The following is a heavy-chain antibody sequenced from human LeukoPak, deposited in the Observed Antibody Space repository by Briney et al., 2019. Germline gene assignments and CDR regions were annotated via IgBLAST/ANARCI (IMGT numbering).Heavy chain of an antibody. Sequence: GASVKVSCKASGYTFTSYGISWVRQAPGQGLEWMGWISAYNGNTNYAQKLQGRVTMTTDTSTSTAYMELRSLRSDDTAVYYCARVGTIAVAGEGFDYWGQGTLVTVSS. CDR1: GYTFTSYG. D-gene: IGHD6-19*01. V-gene: IGHV1-18*01. CDR3: ARVGTIAVAGEGFDY. CDR2: ISAYNGNT. J-gene: IGHJ4*02.